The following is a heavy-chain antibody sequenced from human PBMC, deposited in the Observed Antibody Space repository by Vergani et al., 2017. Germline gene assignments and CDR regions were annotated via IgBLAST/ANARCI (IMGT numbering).Heavy chain of an antibody. J-gene: IGHJ6*03. V-gene: IGHV3-30*02. CDR2: IRSDGGSE. CDR3: ARMDGGAATYYYYYMDV. D-gene: IGHD2-15*01. Sequence: QVHLVESGGGVVQPGGSLRLSCAASGFIFNYYGINWVRQAPGKGLEWVSFIRSDGGSEMYADSVRGRFTISRDNAKNSLYLQMNSMRAEDTAVYYCARMDGGAATYYYYYMDVWGKXP. CDR1: GFIFNYYG.